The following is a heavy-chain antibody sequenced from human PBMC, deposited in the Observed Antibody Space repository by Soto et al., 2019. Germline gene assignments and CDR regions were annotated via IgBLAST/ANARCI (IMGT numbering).Heavy chain of an antibody. Sequence: QVQLVQSGAEVKKPGASVKVSCKASGYTFTSCYMHWVRQAPGQGLEWVGIINPTDGSATYAQRCRGIVTMTRDTSTSTVYVELSSLRSDDTAVYFCARAGNAYYHYYMDVWGKGTTVTVSS. CDR2: INPTDGSA. CDR1: GYTFTSCY. D-gene: IGHD1-1*01. J-gene: IGHJ6*03. V-gene: IGHV1-46*03. CDR3: ARAGNAYYHYYMDV.